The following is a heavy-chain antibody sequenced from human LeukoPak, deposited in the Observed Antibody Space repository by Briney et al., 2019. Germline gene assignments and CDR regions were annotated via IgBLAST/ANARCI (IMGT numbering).Heavy chain of an antibody. Sequence: SETLSLTCNVSGGSISSHYWSWIRQPPGKGLEWIGYIHNSGVTKYNPSLKSRVTTSVDTSKNQISLKLRSVTAADAAVYYCARSEAPTVRGVIMVNWVDPWGQGTLVTVSS. CDR1: GGSISSHY. D-gene: IGHD3-10*01. CDR3: ARSEAPTVRGVIMVNWVDP. J-gene: IGHJ5*02. V-gene: IGHV4-59*11. CDR2: IHNSGVT.